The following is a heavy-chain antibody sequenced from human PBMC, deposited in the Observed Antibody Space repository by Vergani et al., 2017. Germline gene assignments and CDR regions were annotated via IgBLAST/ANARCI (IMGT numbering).Heavy chain of an antibody. V-gene: IGHV3-23*01. CDR3: GRGSDNYN. CDR2: IKNTGDST. CDR1: GFTFRSHA. J-gene: IGHJ4*02. D-gene: IGHD5-24*01. Sequence: VQLLQSEGAVVQPGGSLRLSCVASGFTFRSHARSWVRQGHGKGLERVSSIKNTGDSTHYAASVKGRFTISRDNSKNTLYLQMNSLRVEDTAVYYCGRGSDNYNWGQGTLVTVSS.